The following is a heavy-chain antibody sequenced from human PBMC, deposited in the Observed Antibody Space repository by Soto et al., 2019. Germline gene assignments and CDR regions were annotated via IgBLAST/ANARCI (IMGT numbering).Heavy chain of an antibody. J-gene: IGHJ4*02. Sequence: QLLESGGGLVQPGGSLRLSCAASGFTFSSYAMNWVRQAPGKGLEWVSTIDYTGGYSYYADSVKGRYTISRDNSQKTLDLQMNSLRAEDTAIYYCAKVPPRPYCSSDSCPFDYWGQGTLVTVSS. CDR2: IDYTGGYS. CDR1: GFTFSSYA. D-gene: IGHD2-2*01. V-gene: IGHV3-23*01. CDR3: AKVPPRPYCSSDSCPFDY.